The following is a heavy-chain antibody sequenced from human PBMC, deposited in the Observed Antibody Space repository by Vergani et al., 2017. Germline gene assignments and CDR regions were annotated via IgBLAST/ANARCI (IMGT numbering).Heavy chain of an antibody. CDR3: ARDQFNYGSGSYYGMDV. CDR2: IIPIFGTA. V-gene: IGHV1-69*18. J-gene: IGHJ6*02. CDR1: GGTFSSYA. D-gene: IGHD3-10*01. Sequence: QVQLVQSGAEVKKPGASVKVSCKASGGTFSSYAISWVRQAPGQGLELMGRIIPIFGTANYEQKLQSRVTITADESTSTAYMELSSLRSEDTAVYYWARDQFNYGSGSYYGMDVWGQGTTVTVSS.